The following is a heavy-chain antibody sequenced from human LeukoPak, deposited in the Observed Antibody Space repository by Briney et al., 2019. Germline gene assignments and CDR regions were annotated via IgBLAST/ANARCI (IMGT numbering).Heavy chain of an antibody. Sequence: GGSLRLSCAASGFTFSSYGMHWVRQAPGKGLEWVAVILSDGSKEFYTDSVKGRFTISRDNSKNTLYLQMNSLRAEDTAVYYCAKDPCSSTSCEGDNWFDPWGQGTLVTVSS. CDR3: AKDPCSSTSCEGDNWFDP. J-gene: IGHJ5*02. CDR1: GFTFSSYG. D-gene: IGHD2-2*01. CDR2: ILSDGSKE. V-gene: IGHV3-30*02.